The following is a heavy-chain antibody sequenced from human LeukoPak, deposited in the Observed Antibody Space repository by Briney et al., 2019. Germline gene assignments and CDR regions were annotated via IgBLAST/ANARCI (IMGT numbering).Heavy chain of an antibody. Sequence: GGSLRLSCAASGFTFSNYEMNWVRQAPGKGLEWVSYISSSGSTIFYADSVKGRFTISRDNAKNSLYLQMNSLRAEDTAVYYCARGASSSWYFDYWGQGTLVTVSS. CDR1: GFTFSNYE. CDR3: ARGASSSWYFDY. CDR2: ISSSGSTI. D-gene: IGHD6-13*01. V-gene: IGHV3-48*03. J-gene: IGHJ4*02.